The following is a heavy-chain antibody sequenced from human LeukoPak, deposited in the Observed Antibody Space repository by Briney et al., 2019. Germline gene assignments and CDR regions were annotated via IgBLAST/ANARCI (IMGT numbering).Heavy chain of an antibody. V-gene: IGHV1-2*02. J-gene: IGHJ4*02. CDR2: VSPKTGSS. CDR1: EYIFTDYF. Sequence: ASVKVSCKGSEYIFTDYFMHWVRQAPGHGLEWMGWVSPKTGSSKCAQKFQGRVTMTRDTSITTVYREMSGLTSDDTAVYFCARGPGAGTYCDSWGQGSLVTVSS. D-gene: IGHD6-13*01. CDR3: ARGPGAGTYCDS.